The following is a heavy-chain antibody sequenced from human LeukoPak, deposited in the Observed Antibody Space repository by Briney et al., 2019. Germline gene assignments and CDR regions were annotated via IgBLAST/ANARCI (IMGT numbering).Heavy chain of an antibody. V-gene: IGHV3-74*01. J-gene: IGHJ4*02. Sequence: GESRRLTCTASGFTFSSYWMHWVRQAPGKGLVWVSRIKSDGSGTTYADSVKGRFTISRDNAKNALYLQMNSLRAEGTAVYFCAREFRKPSTGDWGKGTLVTVAS. CDR1: GFTFSSYW. D-gene: IGHD1-14*01. CDR3: AREFRKPSTGD. CDR2: IKSDGSGT.